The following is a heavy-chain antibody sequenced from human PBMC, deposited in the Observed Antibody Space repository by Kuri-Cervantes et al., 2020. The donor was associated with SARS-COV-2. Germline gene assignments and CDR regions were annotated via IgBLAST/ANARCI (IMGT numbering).Heavy chain of an antibody. CDR3: ARGALRNIVVVVAATHEFDY. CDR2: IKSKTDGGTT. D-gene: IGHD2-15*01. Sequence: GGSLRLSCAASGFTFSNAWMSWVRQAPGKELEWVGRIKSKTDGGTTDYAAPVKGRFTISRDDSKNTLYLQMNSLKTEDTAVYYCARGALRNIVVVVAATHEFDYWGQGTLVTVSS. V-gene: IGHV3-15*01. CDR1: GFTFSNAW. J-gene: IGHJ4*02.